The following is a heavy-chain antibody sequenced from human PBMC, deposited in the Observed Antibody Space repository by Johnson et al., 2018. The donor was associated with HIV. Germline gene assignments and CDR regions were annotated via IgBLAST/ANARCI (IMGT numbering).Heavy chain of an antibody. J-gene: IGHJ3*01. CDR2: VVGSGART. CDR1: GFPFNNYA. CDR3: AKGGVTIFGVPDAFDV. Sequence: VQLVESGGGLVQPGGSLRLSCAASGFPFNNYAMTWVRQATGKGLEWVSGVVGSGARTYYADSVKGRFTISRDNSKNTLYLQMNSLRAEDTAVYYCAKGGVTIFGVPDAFDVWGQGTMVTVSS. V-gene: IGHV3-23*04. D-gene: IGHD3-3*01.